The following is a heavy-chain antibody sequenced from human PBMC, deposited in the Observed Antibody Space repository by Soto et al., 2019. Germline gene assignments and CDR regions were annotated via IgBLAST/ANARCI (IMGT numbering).Heavy chain of an antibody. D-gene: IGHD4-4*01. CDR3: ARGYSHYAH. CDR2: IYYSGPC. CDR1: GGAVSRDSNF. Sequence: SETLSLTCTVSGGAVSRDSNFWSWIRQPPGKGLEWIGYIYYSGPCRYNPSLESRVTISIDSSKNRVSLTLTSVTAADTGVYYCARGYSHYAHWGRGTLVTVSS. J-gene: IGHJ4*02. V-gene: IGHV4-61*01.